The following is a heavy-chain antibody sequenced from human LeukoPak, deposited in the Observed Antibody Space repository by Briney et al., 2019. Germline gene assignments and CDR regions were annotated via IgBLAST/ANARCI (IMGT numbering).Heavy chain of an antibody. J-gene: IGHJ5*02. CDR3: AREGVLLWFGELLYWFDP. CDR2: IYTSGST. V-gene: IGHV4-4*07. CDR1: GGSISSYY. Sequence: PSETLSLTCTVSGGSISSYYWSWIRQPAGKGLEWIGRIYTSGSTNYNPSLKSRVTMSVDTSKNQFSLKLSSVTAADTAVYYCAREGVLLWFGELLYWFDPWGQGTLVTVSS. D-gene: IGHD3-10*01.